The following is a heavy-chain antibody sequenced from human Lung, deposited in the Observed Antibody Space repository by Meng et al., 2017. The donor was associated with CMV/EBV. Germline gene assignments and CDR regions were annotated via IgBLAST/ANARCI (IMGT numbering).Heavy chain of an antibody. V-gene: IGHV3-30*02. D-gene: IGHD3-3*01. Sequence: GSGLTFSNKGMHWVRQAPGKGLGWVAFIRYNRRNKQYADSVKSRFTISRDSFKNTLSLQMNSLRVEDTAVYYCARSYADFWSGCAAPWGQGTLAPSPQ. J-gene: IGHJ5*02. CDR1: GLTFSNKG. CDR2: IRYNRRNK. CDR3: ARSYADFWSGCAAP.